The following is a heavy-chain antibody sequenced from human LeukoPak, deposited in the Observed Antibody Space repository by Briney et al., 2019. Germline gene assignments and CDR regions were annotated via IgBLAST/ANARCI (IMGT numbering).Heavy chain of an antibody. Sequence: SETLSLTCSVSGGSVSSGSYYWSWIRQPPGKGLEWIGYIYYSGSTNYNPSLKSRVTISVDTSNNQFSLKLSSVTAAGTAVYYCARVKYYYDSSGYRNYFDHWGQGTLVTVSS. D-gene: IGHD3-22*01. CDR1: GGSVSSGSYY. CDR3: ARVKYYYDSSGYRNYFDH. CDR2: IYYSGST. V-gene: IGHV4-61*01. J-gene: IGHJ4*02.